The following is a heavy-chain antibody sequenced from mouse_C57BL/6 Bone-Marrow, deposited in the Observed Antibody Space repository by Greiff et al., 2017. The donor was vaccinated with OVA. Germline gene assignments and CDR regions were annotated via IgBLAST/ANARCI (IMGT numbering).Heavy chain of an antibody. Sequence: EVQRVESGGGLVKPGGSLKLSCAASGFTFSSYAMSWVRQTPEKRLEWVATISDGGSYTYYPDNVKGRFTIVRDNAKNNLYLQMSHLKSEDTAMYYCARGLDGYYEAYWGQGTLVTVSA. V-gene: IGHV5-4*01. J-gene: IGHJ3*01. D-gene: IGHD2-3*01. CDR2: ISDGGSYT. CDR3: ARGLDGYYEAY. CDR1: GFTFSSYA.